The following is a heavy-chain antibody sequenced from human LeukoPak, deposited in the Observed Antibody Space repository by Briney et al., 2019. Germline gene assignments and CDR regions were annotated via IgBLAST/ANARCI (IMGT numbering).Heavy chain of an antibody. Sequence: SETLSLTCTVSGDSVSSGNYYWSWIRQPPGKGLEWSGFMSNSGHTDSTPSLKSRVTISLDTSKNQFSLKLNSVTGADTAVYYCARVSAAGTGPDSWGQGTLVTVSS. CDR2: MSNSGHT. J-gene: IGHJ4*02. CDR1: GDSVSSGNYY. D-gene: IGHD6-13*01. V-gene: IGHV4-61*01. CDR3: ARVSAAGTGPDS.